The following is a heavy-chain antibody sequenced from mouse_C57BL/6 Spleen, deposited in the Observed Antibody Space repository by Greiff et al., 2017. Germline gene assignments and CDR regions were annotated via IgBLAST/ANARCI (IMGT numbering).Heavy chain of an antibody. CDR3: ARDLCAMVY. J-gene: IGHJ4*01. CDR1: GFTFSDFY. D-gene: IGHD6-1*01. Sequence: EVNLVESGGGLVQSGRSLRLSCATSGFTFSDFYMEWVRQAPGKGLEWIAASRNNANDYTSEYSASVKARFIVSRDTSQRIRYLQMNALRAEDTAIYYCARDLCAMVYWGQGTSVTVSS. CDR2: SRNNANDYTS. V-gene: IGHV7-1*01.